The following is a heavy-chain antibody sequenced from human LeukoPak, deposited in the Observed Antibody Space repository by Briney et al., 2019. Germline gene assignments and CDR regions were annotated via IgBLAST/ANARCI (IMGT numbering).Heavy chain of an antibody. V-gene: IGHV4-34*01. CDR2: INHSGST. D-gene: IGHD2-15*01. CDR3: ARAVRYCSGGSCYLDYYYYYYMDV. J-gene: IGHJ6*03. CDR1: SGSFSGYY. Sequence: SETLSLTCAVYSGSFSGYYWSWIRQPPGKGLEWIGEINHSGSTNYNPSLKSRVTISVDTSKNQFSLKLSSVTAADTAVYYCARAVRYCSGGSCYLDYYYYYYMDVWGKGTTVTVSS.